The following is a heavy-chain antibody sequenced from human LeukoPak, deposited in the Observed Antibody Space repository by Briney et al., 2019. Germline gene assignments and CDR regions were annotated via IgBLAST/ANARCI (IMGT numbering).Heavy chain of an antibody. CDR3: ARLAGSRDPWYLDL. Sequence: PGGSLRLSCATYGFTFTSYSMNWVRQAPGEGLEWVSSIGPSGGSIFYANSVKGRFTISRDNAKNSLSLQMNSLRADDTAVYYCARLAGSRDPWYLDLWGRGTLVTVSS. CDR1: GFTFTSYS. J-gene: IGHJ2*01. V-gene: IGHV3-21*04. CDR2: IGPSGGSI. D-gene: IGHD6-19*01.